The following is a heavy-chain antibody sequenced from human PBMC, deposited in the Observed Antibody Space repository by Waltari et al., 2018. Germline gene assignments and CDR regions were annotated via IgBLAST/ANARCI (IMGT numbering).Heavy chain of an antibody. J-gene: IGHJ6*02. D-gene: IGHD3-3*01. Sequence: STYYNPSLKSRVTISVDTSKNHFSLKLSSVTAADTAVYYCAGGVYDFWSGYYTGDYYYYGMDVWGQGTTVTVSS. CDR2: ST. V-gene: IGHV4-61*03. CDR3: AGGVYDFWSGYYTGDYYYYGMDV.